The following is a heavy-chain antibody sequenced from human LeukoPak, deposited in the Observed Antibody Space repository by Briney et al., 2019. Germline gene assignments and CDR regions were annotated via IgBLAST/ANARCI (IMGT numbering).Heavy chain of an antibody. J-gene: IGHJ3*01. CDR1: GCSLSGYY. V-gene: IGHV4-59*01. Sequence: PSETLSLTCAVSGCSLSGYYWSWIRQPPGKGLKWIGYIYYSGSTNYNPSLKGRVTISVDTSKNQFSLNLSSVTAADTAVYYCARLRGNSFPDPWGQGTMVTVSS. CDR3: ARLRGNSFPDP. D-gene: IGHD4-23*01. CDR2: IYYSGST.